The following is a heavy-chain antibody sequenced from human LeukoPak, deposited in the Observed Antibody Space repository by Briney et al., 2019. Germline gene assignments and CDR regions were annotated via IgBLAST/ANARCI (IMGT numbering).Heavy chain of an antibody. CDR2: INPNSGGT. J-gene: IGHJ3*02. CDR1: GYTFTGYY. Sequence: GASVKVSCKASGYTFTGYYMHWVRQAPGQGLEWMGWINPNSGGTNYAQKFQGRVTMTRDTSISTAYMELSRLRSDDTAVYYCARGVGGEVNAFDIWGQGTMVTVSS. CDR3: ARGVGGEVNAFDI. D-gene: IGHD1-26*01. V-gene: IGHV1-2*02.